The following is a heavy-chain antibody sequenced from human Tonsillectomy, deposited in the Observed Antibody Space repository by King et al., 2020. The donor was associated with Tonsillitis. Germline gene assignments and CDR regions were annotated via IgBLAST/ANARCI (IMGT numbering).Heavy chain of an antibody. Sequence: EVQLVESGGGLVKPGGSLRLSCEASGFTFSSYSMNWVRQAPGKGPEWVSAISSDSSYIYYADSMKGRFTISRDNAKNSLYLQMSSLRVEDTAVYYCARDIVLGATRGSFDYWGQGTLVTVSS. CDR1: GFTFSSYS. CDR3: ARDIVLGATRGSFDY. V-gene: IGHV3-21*01. D-gene: IGHD1-26*01. J-gene: IGHJ4*02. CDR2: ISSDSSYI.